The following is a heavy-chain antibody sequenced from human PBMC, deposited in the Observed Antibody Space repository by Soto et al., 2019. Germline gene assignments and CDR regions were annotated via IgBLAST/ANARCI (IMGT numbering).Heavy chain of an antibody. V-gene: IGHV4-34*01. J-gene: IGHJ4*02. CDR1: GGTFSGYY. CDR2: INHSGST. CDR3: ARVVCTNGVCYNYFDY. D-gene: IGHD2-8*01. Sequence: PSETLSLTCAVYGGTFSGYYWSWIRQPPGKGLEWIGEINHSGSTNYNPSLKSRVTISVDTSQNQFYLKLSSVTAADTAVYYCARVVCTNGVCYNYFDYWGQGTLVTVSS.